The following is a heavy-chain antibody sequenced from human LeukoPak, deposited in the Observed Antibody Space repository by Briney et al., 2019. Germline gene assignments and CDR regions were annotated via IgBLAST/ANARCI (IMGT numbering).Heavy chain of an antibody. CDR1: GGSISTYY. Sequence: SETLSLTCTVSGGSISTYYWNWIRQTAGRGLESVGRIYASGSANYNTSLKNRLTMSIDTSKNQFSLKLTSVTAADTADYYCARTETGDGWYFDLWGRGTLVTVSS. J-gene: IGHJ2*01. D-gene: IGHD7-27*01. CDR3: ARTETGDGWYFDL. CDR2: IYASGSA. V-gene: IGHV4-4*07.